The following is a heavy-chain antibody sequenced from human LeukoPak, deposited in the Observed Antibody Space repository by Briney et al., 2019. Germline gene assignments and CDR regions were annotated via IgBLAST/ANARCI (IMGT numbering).Heavy chain of an antibody. D-gene: IGHD1-14*01. CDR2: IQSKTDGGTT. CDR3: TTNRIRWRVGDY. CDR1: EFAFNNAG. J-gene: IGHJ4*02. Sequence: AGGPVRLSCAASEFAFNNAGMSWVRQAPGKGLEWVGRIQSKTDGGTTDYAAPVKGRFIISRDDSKNTLYLQMNSLKTEDTAVYYCTTNRIRWRVGDYWGQGTLVTVSS. V-gene: IGHV3-15*01.